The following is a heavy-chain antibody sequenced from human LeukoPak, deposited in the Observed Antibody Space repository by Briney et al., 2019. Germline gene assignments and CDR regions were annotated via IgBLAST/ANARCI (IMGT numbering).Heavy chain of an antibody. CDR2: ISSSGSTI. CDR1: GFTFSSYE. CDR3: ARTDGGYDLLFDY. J-gene: IGHJ4*02. Sequence: GGSLRLSCAASGFTFSSYEMNWVRQAPGKGLEWVSYISSSGSTIYYADSVKGRFTISRDNAKNSLYLQMNSLRAEDTAVYYCARTDGGYDLLFDYWGQGTLVTVSS. V-gene: IGHV3-48*03. D-gene: IGHD5-12*01.